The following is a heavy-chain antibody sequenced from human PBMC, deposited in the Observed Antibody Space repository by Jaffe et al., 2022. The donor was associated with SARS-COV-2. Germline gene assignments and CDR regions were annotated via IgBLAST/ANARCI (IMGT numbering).Heavy chain of an antibody. D-gene: IGHD6-19*01. Sequence: EAHLVESGGGLVQPGRSLRLSCAASGFTFDDYSMFWVRQAPGKGLEWVASISWNSAKIAYAGHVKGRFTISRDNANNSLYLQMNSLRHDDTALYYCAKPETAGWQILTFDLWGPGTKVTVSS. CDR3: AKPETAGWQILTFDL. J-gene: IGHJ3*01. V-gene: IGHV3-9*01. CDR1: GFTFDDYS. CDR2: ISWNSAKI.